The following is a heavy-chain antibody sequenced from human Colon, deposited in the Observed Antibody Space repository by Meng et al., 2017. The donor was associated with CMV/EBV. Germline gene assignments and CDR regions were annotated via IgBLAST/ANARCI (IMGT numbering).Heavy chain of an antibody. CDR3: ARRIAATGPLYYFDS. J-gene: IGHJ4*02. CDR2: ISAYNGNT. V-gene: IGHV1-18*01. CDR1: GYTFINYD. D-gene: IGHD6-13*01. Sequence: ASVKVSCKASGYTFINYDITWVRQAPGQGLEWMGWISAYNGNTNYAQKLQGRVTMTTDTSTSTAYMELRSLRSDDTAVYYCARRIAATGPLYYFDSWGQGTLVTVSS.